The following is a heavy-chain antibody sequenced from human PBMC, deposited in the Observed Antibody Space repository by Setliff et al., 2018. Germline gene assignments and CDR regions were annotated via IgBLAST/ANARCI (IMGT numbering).Heavy chain of an antibody. J-gene: IGHJ4*02. CDR2: ISGSGHST. D-gene: IGHD3-10*01. CDR1: GFTVSAND. CDR3: FGAGTCSY. V-gene: IGHV3-23*01. Sequence: GGSLRLSCAASGFTVSANDMTWVRQAPGKGLEWVSAISGSGHSTFYADSVKGRFTISRDNSENTLSLQMNSLTAEDTAVYYCFGAGTCSYWGQGTQVTVSS.